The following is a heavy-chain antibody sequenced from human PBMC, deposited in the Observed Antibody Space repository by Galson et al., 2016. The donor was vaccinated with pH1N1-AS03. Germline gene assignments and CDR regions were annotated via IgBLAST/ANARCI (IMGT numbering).Heavy chain of an antibody. CDR3: ARDMGYSAYLDS. J-gene: IGHJ4*02. CDR1: GFSFSSHS. D-gene: IGHD5-12*01. CDR2: I. Sequence: SLRLSCAASGFSFSSHSINWVRQAPGKGLEWVASIYYAASLKGRFTISRDNAKNSVYLQMNSLRAEDTAVYYCARDMGYSAYLDSWGQGTLVTVSS. V-gene: IGHV3-21*01.